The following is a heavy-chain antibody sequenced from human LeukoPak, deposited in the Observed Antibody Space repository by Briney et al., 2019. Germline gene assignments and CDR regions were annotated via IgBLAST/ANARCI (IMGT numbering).Heavy chain of an antibody. J-gene: IGHJ4*02. D-gene: IGHD3-9*01. V-gene: IGHV1-69*13. CDR3: ARVDGFSVPH. Sequence: ASVKVSCKASGGTFSSYAISWVRQAPGQGLEWMGGIIPIFGTANYAQKFQGRVTITADESTSTAYVELSSLRSEDTAVYYCARVDGFSVPHWGQGTLVTVSS. CDR1: GGTFSSYA. CDR2: IIPIFGTA.